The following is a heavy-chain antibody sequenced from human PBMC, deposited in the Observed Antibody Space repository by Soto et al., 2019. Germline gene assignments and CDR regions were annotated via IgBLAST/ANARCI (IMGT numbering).Heavy chain of an antibody. Sequence: ASVKVSCKASGGTFSNYAIAWLRQAPGQGLEWMGGIILPFGTPNYAQKFQGRVTISADESMTTAYMEMSGLTSEDTAVYYCARGPDDEGYFDYWGRGTLVNVSS. CDR1: GGTFSNYA. CDR2: IILPFGTP. V-gene: IGHV1-69*13. CDR3: ARGPDDEGYFDY. D-gene: IGHD1-1*01. J-gene: IGHJ4*02.